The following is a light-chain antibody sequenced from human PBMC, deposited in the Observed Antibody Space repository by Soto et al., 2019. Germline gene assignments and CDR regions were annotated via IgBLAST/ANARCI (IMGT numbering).Light chain of an antibody. V-gene: IGKV1-39*01. CDR3: QQSYSTLLFT. Sequence: DIQMTQSPSSLSASVGDRVTITCRASQSIGSSLNWYQQKAGKAPKLLIYGASSLQSGVPSRFSGSGSGTDFTLTISSLQPEDFATYYCQQSYSTLLFTFGPGTKLDIK. CDR2: GAS. CDR1: QSIGSS. J-gene: IGKJ3*01.